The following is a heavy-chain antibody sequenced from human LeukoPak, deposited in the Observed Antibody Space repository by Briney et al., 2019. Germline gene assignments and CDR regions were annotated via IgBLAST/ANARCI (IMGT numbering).Heavy chain of an antibody. CDR1: GDSFSSNRAT. CDR3: ARGRGDIDFDF. V-gene: IGHV6-1*01. CDR2: TYFRSKWYN. Sequence: PQTLSLTCAISGDSFSSNRATWTWLRQSPSRGLEWLGRTYFRSKWYNDYAVSVKGRITINPDTSKNQFSLQLNSVTPEDTAVYYCARGRGDIDFDFWGQGTLVTVSS. J-gene: IGHJ4*02.